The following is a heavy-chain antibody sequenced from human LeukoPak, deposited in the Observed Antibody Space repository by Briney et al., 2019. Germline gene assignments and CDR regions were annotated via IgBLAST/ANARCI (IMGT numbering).Heavy chain of an antibody. V-gene: IGHV3-11*04. CDR2: ISSSGSTL. D-gene: IGHD5-18*01. J-gene: IGHJ4*02. Sequence: GGSLRLSCAASGFTFSDYYMSWIRQAPGKGLEWVSYISSSGSTLYYADSVKGRFTISRDNAKNSLYLQMNSLRAEDMAVYYCAREDGLTAPFDYWGQGTLVTVSS. CDR3: AREDGLTAPFDY. CDR1: GFTFSDYY.